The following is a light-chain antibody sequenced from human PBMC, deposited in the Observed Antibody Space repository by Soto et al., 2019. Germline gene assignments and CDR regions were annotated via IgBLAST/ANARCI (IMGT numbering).Light chain of an antibody. V-gene: IGKV1-27*01. CDR2: NES. CDR1: QGISNY. CDR3: PKYNTAPWT. J-gene: IGKJ1*01. Sequence: DIQMTQSPSSLSASVGDRVTITCRASQGISNYLAWYQQKPGKVPKFLIYNESTLQSGVPSRLSGSGSWTDFTLTISSLQPEDVATYYCPKYNTAPWTFGQGTKVEIK.